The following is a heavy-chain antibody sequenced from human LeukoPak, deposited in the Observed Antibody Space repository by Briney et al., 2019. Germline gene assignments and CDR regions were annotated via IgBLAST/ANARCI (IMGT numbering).Heavy chain of an antibody. V-gene: IGHV1-18*01. Sequence: ASVKVSCRASGYTFTSYGISWVRHAPGQGLEWMGWISAYNGNTNYAQKLQGRVTMTTDTSTSTAYMELRSLRSDDTAVYYCARDYGSGSYYHYWGQGTLVTVSS. CDR3: ARDYGSGSYYHY. D-gene: IGHD3-10*01. CDR2: ISAYNGNT. CDR1: GYTFTSYG. J-gene: IGHJ4*02.